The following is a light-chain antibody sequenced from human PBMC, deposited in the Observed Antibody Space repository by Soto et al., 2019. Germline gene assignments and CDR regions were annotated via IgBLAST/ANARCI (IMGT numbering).Light chain of an antibody. V-gene: IGKV3-20*01. CDR2: GAS. CDR3: HQYGSSPWT. Sequence: EIVLTQTPGTLSMSPGERATLSCRASQRISSEYLAWYQQKPGQAPRLLIYGASSRSTGIPDRFSGSGSGTHFTLIISRLEPEDFAVYFCHQYGSSPWTFGQGTKVDIK. J-gene: IGKJ1*01. CDR1: QRISSEY.